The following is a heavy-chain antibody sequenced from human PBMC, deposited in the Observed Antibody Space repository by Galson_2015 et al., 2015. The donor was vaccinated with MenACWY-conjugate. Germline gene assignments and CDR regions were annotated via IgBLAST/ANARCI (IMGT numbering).Heavy chain of an antibody. CDR2: IYYSGST. J-gene: IGHJ4*02. D-gene: IGHD1-26*01. CDR3: ARNDGSYSFDY. CDR1: GGSIDTYY. V-gene: IGHV4-59*01. Sequence: ETLSLTCTVSGGSIDTYYWSWIRQPPGKGLEWIGYIYYSGSTNYNPSLKSRVTISIDASKNQFSLKLSSVTAADTAVYYCARNDGSYSFDYWGQGTLVTVSS.